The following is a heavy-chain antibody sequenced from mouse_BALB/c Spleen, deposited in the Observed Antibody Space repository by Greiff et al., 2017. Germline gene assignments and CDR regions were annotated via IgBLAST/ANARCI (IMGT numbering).Heavy chain of an antibody. CDR3: ARDDLDAMDY. V-gene: IGHV5-4*02. CDR1: GFTFSDYY. D-gene: IGHD2-13*01. J-gene: IGHJ4*01. CDR2: ISDGGSYT. Sequence: EVQVVESGGGLVKPGGSLKLSCAASGFTFSDYYMYWVRQTPEKRLEWVATISDGGSYTYYPDSVKGRFTISRDNAKNNLYLQMSSLKSEDTAMYYCARDDLDAMDYWGQGTSVTVSS.